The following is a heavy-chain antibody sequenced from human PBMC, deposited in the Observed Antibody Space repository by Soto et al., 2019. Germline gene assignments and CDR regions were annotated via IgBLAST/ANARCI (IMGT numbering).Heavy chain of an antibody. V-gene: IGHV3-9*01. CDR3: AKDVGSSGWYDGFDS. D-gene: IGHD6-19*01. Sequence: EVQLVESGGGLVQPGRSLRLSCAASGFSFGDYAMQWVRQVPGKGLEWVSSISWNGESIGYADSVKGRFTISRDNGKKSVYLQMNRLRGEDTALYSCAKDVGSSGWYDGFDSWGEGTLVTVS. CDR1: GFSFGDYA. CDR2: ISWNGESI. J-gene: IGHJ4*02.